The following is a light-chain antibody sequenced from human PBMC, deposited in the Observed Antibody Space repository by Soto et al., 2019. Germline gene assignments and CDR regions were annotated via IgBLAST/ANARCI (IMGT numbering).Light chain of an antibody. CDR1: SSDVGSYNL. J-gene: IGLJ1*01. V-gene: IGLV2-23*01. CDR3: CSYARSSNYV. Sequence: QSVLTQPASVSGSPGQSITISCTGTSSDVGSYNLVSWYQQHPGKAPKLMIYAGSKRPSGVSNRFSGSKSGNTASLTISGLQAEDEADYYCCSYARSSNYVFRTGTKVTVL. CDR2: AGS.